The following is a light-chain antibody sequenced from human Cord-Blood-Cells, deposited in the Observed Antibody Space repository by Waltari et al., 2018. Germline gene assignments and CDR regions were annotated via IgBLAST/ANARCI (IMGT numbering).Light chain of an antibody. Sequence: DIQMTQSPSSLSASVGDRVTITCRASQGMSNYLAWYQQKPGKVPKLLIYAASTLQSGVPSRFSDSGSGTDFTLTISSLQPEDVATYYCQKYNSAPNTFGQGTKLEIK. J-gene: IGKJ2*01. CDR1: QGMSNY. CDR3: QKYNSAPNT. V-gene: IGKV1-27*01. CDR2: AAS.